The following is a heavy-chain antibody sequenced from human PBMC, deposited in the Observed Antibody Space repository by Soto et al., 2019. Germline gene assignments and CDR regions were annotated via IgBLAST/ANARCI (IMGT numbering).Heavy chain of an antibody. CDR3: PRGLGYCSSTTCSEDWFDP. J-gene: IGHJ5*02. V-gene: IGHV4-30-2*01. CDR1: GDSISSGDDS. D-gene: IGHD2-2*01. CDR2: IFRSGSS. Sequence: TLSLTCTVSGDSISSGDDSWSWIRQPPGQGLEWIGYIFRSGSSFSNPSLRSRVTLSVDTSKNQFSLSLSTVTAADTALYYSPRGLGYCSSTTCSEDWFDPWGPGTLVTVSS.